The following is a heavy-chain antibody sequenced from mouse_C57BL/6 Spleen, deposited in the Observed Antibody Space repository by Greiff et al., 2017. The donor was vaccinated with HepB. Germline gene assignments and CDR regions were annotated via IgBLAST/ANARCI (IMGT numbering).Heavy chain of an antibody. CDR3: ARSRQLMGGYFDY. J-gene: IGHJ2*01. Sequence: VQLQQPGAELVKPGASVKLSCKASGYTFTSYWMHWVKQRPGQGLEWIGTIHPNSGSTNYNEKFKSKATLTVDKSSSTAYMQLSSLTSEDSAVYYCARSRQLMGGYFDYWGQGTTLTVSS. V-gene: IGHV1-64*01. CDR2: IHPNSGST. CDR1: GYTFTSYW. D-gene: IGHD3-2*02.